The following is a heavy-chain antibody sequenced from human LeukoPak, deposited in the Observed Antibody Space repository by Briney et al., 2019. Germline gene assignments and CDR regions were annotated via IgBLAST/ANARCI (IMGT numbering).Heavy chain of an antibody. CDR1: GFTFNNYA. CDR2: IRGNGGTT. J-gene: IGHJ4*02. D-gene: IGHD3-22*01. V-gene: IGHV3-23*01. CDR3: VKLTQSYYVSRSDY. Sequence: GGSLRLSCAASGFTFNNYAMSWVRQAPGKGPEWVAAIRGNGGTTYYADSVKGRFTISRDNSKNRLYLQMSSLRAEDTAVYYCVKLTQSYYVSRSDYWGQGTLVTVSS.